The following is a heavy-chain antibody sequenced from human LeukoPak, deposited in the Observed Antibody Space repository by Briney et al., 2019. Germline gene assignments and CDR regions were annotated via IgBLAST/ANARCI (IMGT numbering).Heavy chain of an antibody. D-gene: IGHD2-2*01. CDR3: ARDGAGGYCSSTRCYVFDP. CDR2: ITPIFGTA. Sequence: SVKVSCKASGGTFSSYAISWVRQAPGQGLEWMGRITPIFGTANYAQKSQGRVTITADKSTNTAYMELSSLRSEDTAVYYCARDGAGGYCSSTRCYVFDPWGQGTLVTVSS. CDR1: GGTFSSYA. J-gene: IGHJ5*02. V-gene: IGHV1-69*06.